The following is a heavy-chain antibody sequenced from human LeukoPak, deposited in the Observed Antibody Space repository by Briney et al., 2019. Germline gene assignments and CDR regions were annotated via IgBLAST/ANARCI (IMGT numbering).Heavy chain of an antibody. CDR2: MNPNSGNT. V-gene: IGHV1-8*01. J-gene: IGHJ4*02. Sequence: ASVKVSCKASGYTFTSYDINWERQATGQGLEWMGWMNPNSGNTGYAQKFQGRVTMTRNTSIGTAYMELSSLRSEDTAVYYCAKGRYCSSTSCYRRAFDYWGQGTLVTVSS. D-gene: IGHD2-2*02. CDR3: AKGRYCSSTSCYRRAFDY. CDR1: GYTFTSYD.